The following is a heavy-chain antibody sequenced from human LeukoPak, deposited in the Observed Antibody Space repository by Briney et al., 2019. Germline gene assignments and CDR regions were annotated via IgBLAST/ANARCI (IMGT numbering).Heavy chain of an antibody. J-gene: IGHJ4*02. CDR3: XKEXGPAYSYGYFAY. CDR1: GFTFSSFG. D-gene: IGHD5-18*01. V-gene: IGHV3-30*02. Sequence: GGSLRLSCAASGFTFSSFGMHWVRQAPGKGLEWVAFIHYDGSNKYYADSVKGRFTISRDNSKNTLYLQMNSLRAEDTAVYYCXKEXGPAYSYGYFAYWGQGTLVTVSS. CDR2: IHYDGSNK.